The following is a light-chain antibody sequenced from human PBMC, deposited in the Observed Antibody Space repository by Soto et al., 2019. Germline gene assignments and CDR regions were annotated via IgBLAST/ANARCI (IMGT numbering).Light chain of an antibody. CDR1: QSVSSSY. CDR3: QQYGSSLYT. Sequence: EIVLTQSPGTLSLSPGERATLSCWASQSVSSSYLAWYQQKPGQAPRLLIYSASSRATGIPDRFSGSGSGTDFTLTISRLEPEDFAVYYCQQYGSSLYTFGQGTKLEIK. CDR2: SAS. V-gene: IGKV3-20*01. J-gene: IGKJ2*01.